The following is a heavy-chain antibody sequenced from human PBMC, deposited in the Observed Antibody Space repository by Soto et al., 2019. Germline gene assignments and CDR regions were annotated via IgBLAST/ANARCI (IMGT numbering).Heavy chain of an antibody. Sequence: PSETLSLTCTVSGGSISSYYWSWIRRPPGKGLEWIGYIYNSGSTHSNPSLQSRVTISVDTSKNQLSLKLSSVTAADTGIYYCARARITMVREVIKYNMDVWGQGTTVTVSS. CDR2: IYNSGST. CDR3: ARARITMVREVIKYNMDV. V-gene: IGHV4-59*01. J-gene: IGHJ6*02. D-gene: IGHD3-10*01. CDR1: GGSISSYY.